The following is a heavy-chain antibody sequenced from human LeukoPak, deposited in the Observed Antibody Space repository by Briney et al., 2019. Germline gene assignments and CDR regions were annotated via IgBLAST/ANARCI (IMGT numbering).Heavy chain of an antibody. CDR3: ARDPRYYDSGVVDY. V-gene: IGHV3-53*01. Sequence: GGSLRLSCAASGFTVSSNYMSWVRQAPGKGLEWVSVIYSGGSTYYADSVKGRFTISRDNSKNTVYLQMNSLRAEDTAVYYCARDPRYYDSGVVDYWGQGTLVTVSS. J-gene: IGHJ4*02. CDR1: GFTVSSNY. D-gene: IGHD3-22*01. CDR2: IYSGGST.